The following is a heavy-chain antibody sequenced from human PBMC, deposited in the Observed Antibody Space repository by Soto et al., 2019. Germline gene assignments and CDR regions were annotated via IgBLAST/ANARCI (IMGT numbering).Heavy chain of an antibody. CDR3: ARDDILTGYYWFDY. CDR2: ISAYNGNT. J-gene: IGHJ4*02. V-gene: IGHV1-18*01. CDR1: GYTFTSYD. D-gene: IGHD3-9*01. Sequence: ASVKVSCKASGYTFTSYDINWVRQAPGQGLEWMGWISAYNGNTNYAQKLQGRVTMTTDTSTSTAYMELRSLRSDDTAVYYCARDDILTGYYWFDYWGQGTLVTVSS.